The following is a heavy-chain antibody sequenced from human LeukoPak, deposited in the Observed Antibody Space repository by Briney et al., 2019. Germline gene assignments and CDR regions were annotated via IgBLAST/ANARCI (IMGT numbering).Heavy chain of an antibody. CDR3: ARQTAGYFDY. V-gene: IGHV4-61*05. CDR2: IHYSGST. CDR1: GFSLSTSGVG. J-gene: IGHJ4*02. D-gene: IGHD3-10*01. Sequence: SGPTLVKPTQTLTLTCTFSGFSLSTSGVGVGWIRQPPGKGLEWIGYIHYSGSTNYNPSLKSRVTISVDTSKIQFSLKLSSVTAADTAVYYCARQTAGYFDYWGQGTLVTVSS.